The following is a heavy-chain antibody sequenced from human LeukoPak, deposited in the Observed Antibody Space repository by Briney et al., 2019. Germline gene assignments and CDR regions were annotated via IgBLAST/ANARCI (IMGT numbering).Heavy chain of an antibody. Sequence: SETLSLTCAVYGGSFSGYYWSWIRQPPGKGLEWIGEINHSGSTTYNPSLKSRVTISVDTSKNQFSLNLTSVTAADTAVYYCARHSCGFDWGQGTLVTVSS. V-gene: IGHV4-34*01. J-gene: IGHJ4*02. CDR1: GGSFSGYY. CDR2: INHSGST. D-gene: IGHD5-18*01. CDR3: ARHSCGFD.